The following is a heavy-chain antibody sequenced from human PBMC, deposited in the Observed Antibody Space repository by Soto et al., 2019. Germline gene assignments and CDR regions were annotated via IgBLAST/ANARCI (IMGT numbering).Heavy chain of an antibody. J-gene: IGHJ4*02. Sequence: QVQLQESGPGLVKPSETLSLTCTVSGGSISSYYWGWIRQPPGRGLEWIGYIFYSGITNYNPSLESQVTVAVETSKNQFTLKVNSATAAYTAVYYCARHYPIGNNWNYFDSWGQGTLVTVSS. D-gene: IGHD1-1*01. V-gene: IGHV4-59*08. CDR2: IFYSGIT. CDR1: GGSISSYY. CDR3: ARHYPIGNNWNYFDS.